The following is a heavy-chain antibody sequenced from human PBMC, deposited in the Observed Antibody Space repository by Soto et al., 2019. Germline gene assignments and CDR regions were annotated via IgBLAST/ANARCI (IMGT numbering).Heavy chain of an antibody. CDR3: ARYKRFLEADNYFDY. J-gene: IGHJ4*02. D-gene: IGHD3-3*01. CDR1: GGSVSSGSYY. CDR2: IYYSGST. Sequence: PSETLSLTCTVSGGSVSSGSYYWSWIRQPPGKGLEWIGYIYYSGSTNYNPSLKSRVTISVDTSKNQFSLKLSSVTAADTAVYYCARYKRFLEADNYFDYWGQGTLVTVSS. V-gene: IGHV4-61*01.